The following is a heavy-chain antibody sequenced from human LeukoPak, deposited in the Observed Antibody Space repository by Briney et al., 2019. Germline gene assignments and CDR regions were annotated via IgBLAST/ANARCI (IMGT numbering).Heavy chain of an antibody. CDR2: ISYNGVNK. J-gene: IGHJ4*02. CDR3: ARAKDGTNILDY. CDR1: GYTFSDYA. D-gene: IGHD5-24*01. V-gene: IGHV3-30-3*01. Sequence: GGSLRLSCAASGYTFSDYAMHWVRQAPGKGLEWVTLISYNGVNKYYADSVKGRFTISRDNSKNTLYLQMDSLRAEDTAVYYCARAKDGTNILDYWGQGTLVTVSS.